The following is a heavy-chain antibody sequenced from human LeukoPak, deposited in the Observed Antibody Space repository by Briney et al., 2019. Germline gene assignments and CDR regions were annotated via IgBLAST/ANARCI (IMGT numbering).Heavy chain of an antibody. J-gene: IGHJ6*02. CDR3: ARDPLRDIVVGLPAESYYSYYGMDV. D-gene: IGHD2-2*01. V-gene: IGHV1-18*01. CDR1: GYTFTSYG. CDR2: ISVYNGKT. Sequence: GASVKVSCKASGYTFTSYGISWVRQAPGQGLEWMGWISVYNGKTNYAQKLQGRVTMTTDTSTSTAYMELRSLGSDDTAVYYCARDPLRDIVVGLPAESYYSYYGMDVWGQGTTVTVSS.